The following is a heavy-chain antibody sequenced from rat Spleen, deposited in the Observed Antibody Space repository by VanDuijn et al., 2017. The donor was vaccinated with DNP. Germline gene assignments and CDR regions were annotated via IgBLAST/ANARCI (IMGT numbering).Heavy chain of an antibody. D-gene: IGHD1-2*01. CDR2: ITNSGGST. CDR1: GFTFSNYW. Sequence: EVQLVVTGGGLVQPRGSLKLSCVASGFTFSNYWMYWIRQAPGKGLEWVASITNSGGSTYYRDSVKGRFTISRDNAKSTLYLQMDSLRSEDTATYYCTTDGTIAAISTYWYFDFWGPGTMVTVSS. J-gene: IGHJ1*01. CDR3: TTDGTIAAISTYWYFDF. V-gene: IGHV5-31*01.